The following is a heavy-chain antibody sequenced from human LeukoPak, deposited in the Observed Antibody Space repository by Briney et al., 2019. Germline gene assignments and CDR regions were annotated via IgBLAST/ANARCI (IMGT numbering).Heavy chain of an antibody. CDR1: GYTFTGYY. CDR3: ARDLEGYHYGSGSYPQ. CDR2: INPNSGGT. J-gene: IGHJ4*02. Sequence: ASVKVSCKASGYTFTGYYMHWVRQAPGQGLEWMGFINPNSGGTNYAQKFQGRVTMTRDTSISTAYMELSSLTSDDTAVYYCARDLEGYHYGSGSYPQWGQGTLITVSS. D-gene: IGHD3-10*01. V-gene: IGHV1-2*02.